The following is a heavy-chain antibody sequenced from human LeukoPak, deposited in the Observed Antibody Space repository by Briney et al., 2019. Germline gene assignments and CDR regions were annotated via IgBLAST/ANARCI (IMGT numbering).Heavy chain of an antibody. D-gene: IGHD2-2*01. CDR3: ARRPRKYQLLFSWFDP. Sequence: SETLSLTCAVYGGSFSGYYWSWIRQPPGKWLEWIGEINHSGTTNYSPSLKSRVTISVDTSKNRFSLRLSSVTAADTAVFFCARRPRKYQLLFSWFDPWGQGTLVTVSS. V-gene: IGHV4-34*01. CDR2: INHSGTT. J-gene: IGHJ5*02. CDR1: GGSFSGYY.